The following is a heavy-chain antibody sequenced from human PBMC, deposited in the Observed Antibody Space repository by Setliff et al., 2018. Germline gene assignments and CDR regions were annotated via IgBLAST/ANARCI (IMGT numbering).Heavy chain of an antibody. CDR2: IKQDGSEK. J-gene: IGHJ4*02. V-gene: IGHV3-7*01. CDR3: AREPTVTTLDY. D-gene: IGHD4-4*01. Sequence: GGSLRLSCAASGFTFSSYWMSWVRQAPGKGLEWVANIKQDGSEKYHADSVKGRFAISRDNAKNSLYLQMTSLRAEDTAVYYCAREPTVTTLDYWGQGTLVTVSS. CDR1: GFTFSSYW.